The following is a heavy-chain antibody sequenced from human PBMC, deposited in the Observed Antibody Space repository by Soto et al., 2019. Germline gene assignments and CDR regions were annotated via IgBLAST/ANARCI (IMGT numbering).Heavy chain of an antibody. J-gene: IGHJ4*02. CDR3: ARDNYDILTGYCAY. V-gene: IGHV1-69*13. D-gene: IGHD3-9*01. CDR1: GGTFSSYA. Sequence: SVKVSCKASGGTFSSYAISWVRQAPGQGLEWMGGIIPIFGTANYAQKFQGRVTITADESTSTAYMELSSLRSEDTAVYYCARDNYDILTGYCAYWGRGTLVTVSS. CDR2: IIPIFGTA.